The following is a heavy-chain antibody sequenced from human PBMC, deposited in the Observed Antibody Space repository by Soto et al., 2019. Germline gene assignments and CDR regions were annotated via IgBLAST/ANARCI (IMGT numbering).Heavy chain of an antibody. J-gene: IGHJ6*02. CDR3: ARDRLVVVVAANYYYYYGMDV. V-gene: IGHV1-69*01. D-gene: IGHD2-15*01. Sequence: QVQLVQSGAEVKKPGSSVKVSCKASGGTFSSYAISWVRQAPGQGLEWMGGIIPIFGTANYAQKFQGRVTITADESTSTAYMELSSLRSEDTAVCYCARDRLVVVVAANYYYYYGMDVCGQGTTVTVSS. CDR1: GGTFSSYA. CDR2: IIPIFGTA.